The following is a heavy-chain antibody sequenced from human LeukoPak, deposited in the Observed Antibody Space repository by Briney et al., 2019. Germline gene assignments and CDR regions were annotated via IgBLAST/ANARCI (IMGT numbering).Heavy chain of an antibody. D-gene: IGHD3-16*01. J-gene: IGHJ4*02. CDR3: AKSMVLLWGK. V-gene: IGHV3-21*01. Sequence: GGSLRLSCEVSGFDFSTYSMNWVRQAPGKGLEWVSSISGSSTYKFYADSVKGRFTISRDNSKNTLYLQMNSLRAEDTAVYYCAKSMVLLWGKWGQGTLVTVSS. CDR1: GFDFSTYS. CDR2: ISGSSTYK.